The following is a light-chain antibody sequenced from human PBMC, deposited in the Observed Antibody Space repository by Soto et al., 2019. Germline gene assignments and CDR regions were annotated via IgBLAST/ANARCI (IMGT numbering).Light chain of an antibody. V-gene: IGKV3-11*01. Sequence: ENVLTQSPGTLSLSPGDRATLSCRASQSVSIYLAWYQQKPGQAPRLLIYDASNRATGIPARFSGSGSGTDFTLTISSLEPEDFAVYYCQQRSNWPPEITFGQGTRLEIK. J-gene: IGKJ5*01. CDR2: DAS. CDR1: QSVSIY. CDR3: QQRSNWPPEIT.